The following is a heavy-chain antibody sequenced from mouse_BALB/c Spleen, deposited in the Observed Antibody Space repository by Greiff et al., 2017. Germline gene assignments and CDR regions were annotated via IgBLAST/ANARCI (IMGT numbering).Heavy chain of an antibody. Sequence: EVKLVESGPGLVKPSQSLSLTCSVTGYSITSGYYWNWIRQFPGNKLEWMGYISYDGSNNYNPSLKNRISITRDTSKNQFFLKLNSVTTEDTATYYCAREGIYDGSQYYFDYWGQGTTLTVSS. J-gene: IGHJ2*01. CDR1: GYSITSGYY. CDR3: AREGIYDGSQYYFDY. V-gene: IGHV3-6*02. D-gene: IGHD2-3*01. CDR2: ISYDGSN.